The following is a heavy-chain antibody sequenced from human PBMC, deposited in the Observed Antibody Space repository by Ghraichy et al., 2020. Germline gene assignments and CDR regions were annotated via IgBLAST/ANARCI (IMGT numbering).Heavy chain of an antibody. CDR3: ARAFGVPLRGSWFDP. D-gene: IGHD3-10*01. V-gene: IGHV4-59*01. CDR2: IYYSGST. J-gene: IGHJ5*02. CDR1: GGSISSYY. Sequence: SETLSLTCTVSGGSISSYYWSWIRQPPGKGLEWIGYIYYSGSTNYNPSLKSRVTISVDTSKNQFSLKLSSVTAADTAVYYCARAFGVPLRGSWFDPWGQGTLVTVSS.